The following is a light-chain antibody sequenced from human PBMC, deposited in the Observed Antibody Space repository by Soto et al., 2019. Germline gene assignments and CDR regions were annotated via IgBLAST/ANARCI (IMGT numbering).Light chain of an antibody. CDR2: RAS. J-gene: IGKJ1*01. V-gene: IGKV4-1*01. CDR3: QQYYSTRT. Sequence: DIVMTQSPDSLAVSLSERATINCKSSQSVLYSSNNKNYLAWYQQKPGQPPKLLIYRASTRESGVPDRFSGSGSGTDFTLTISSLQAEDVAVYYCQQYYSTRTFGQGTKVEIK. CDR1: QSVLYSSNNKNY.